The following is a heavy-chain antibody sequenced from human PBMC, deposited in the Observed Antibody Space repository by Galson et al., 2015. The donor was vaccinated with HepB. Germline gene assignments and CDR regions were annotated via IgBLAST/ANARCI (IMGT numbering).Heavy chain of an antibody. D-gene: IGHD6-19*01. CDR1: GFTFSSYA. CDR2: ISGSGGST. V-gene: IGHV3-23*01. Sequence: SLRLSCAASGFTFSSYAMSWVRQAPGKGLEWVSAISGSGGSTYYADSVKGRFTISRDNSKNTLYLQMNSLRAEDTAVYYCAKDRFSWIAVADYWGQGTLVTVSS. J-gene: IGHJ4*02. CDR3: AKDRFSWIAVADY.